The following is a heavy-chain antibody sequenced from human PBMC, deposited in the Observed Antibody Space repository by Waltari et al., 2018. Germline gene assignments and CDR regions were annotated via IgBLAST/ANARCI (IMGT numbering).Heavy chain of an antibody. CDR1: GWSFSGYY. CDR2: INHSGSS. V-gene: IGHV4-34*01. Sequence: QVQLQQWAAGLLKPSATLSLTCAVYGWSFSGYYWRLIRPPRGKGLEWMGEINHSGSSNYNPSLKRRVTISVDTSKNKYSLKLSSVTAADTAVYYCAREGKGYYYYYGMDVWGQGTTVTVSS. CDR3: AREGKGYYYYYGMDV. J-gene: IGHJ6*02.